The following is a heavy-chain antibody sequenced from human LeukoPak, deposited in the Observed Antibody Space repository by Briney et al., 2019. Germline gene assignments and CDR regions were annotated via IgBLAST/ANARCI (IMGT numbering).Heavy chain of an antibody. CDR2: IGTYNGNT. CDR1: GYTFRNYG. J-gene: IGHJ4*02. Sequence: WASVKVSCKASGYTFRNYGITWVRQAPGQGLEWMGWIGTYNGNTDYAQKFQGRVIMTADTSTNTAHMELRSLRSDDTAVYYCARGRLKRVPFTKVAGALDYWGQGTRVTVSS. D-gene: IGHD6-19*01. V-gene: IGHV1-18*01. CDR3: ARGRLKRVPFTKVAGALDY.